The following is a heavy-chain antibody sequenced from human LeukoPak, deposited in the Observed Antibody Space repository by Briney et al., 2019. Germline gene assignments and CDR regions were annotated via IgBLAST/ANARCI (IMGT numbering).Heavy chain of an antibody. D-gene: IGHD3-9*01. J-gene: IGHJ4*02. Sequence: GGSLRLSCTASGFTFSSHAMSWVRQAPGKGLEWVSAISGSGSSTYYADSLKGPFTISRDNSMHTLYLQMNSLRAEDTAVYYCAKSVSGGYDILTGDPSLDFWGQGTLVTVSS. CDR3: AKSVSGGYDILTGDPSLDF. V-gene: IGHV3-23*01. CDR1: GFTFSSHA. CDR2: ISGSGSST.